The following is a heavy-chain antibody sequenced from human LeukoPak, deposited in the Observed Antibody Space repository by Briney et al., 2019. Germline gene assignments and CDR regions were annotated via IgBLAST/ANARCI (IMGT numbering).Heavy chain of an antibody. Sequence: PGGSLRLSCAASGFTFSKDWMLWVRQAPGKGLESVSRINTDGTVTTYADSVKGRFTVSRDNADNTMFLQMNSVGDEDRAVYYCATKQWLAPPPDSWGQGTPVTVSS. D-gene: IGHD5-12*01. CDR3: ATKQWLAPPPDS. V-gene: IGHV3-74*01. CDR1: GFTFSKDW. CDR2: INTDGTVT. J-gene: IGHJ4*02.